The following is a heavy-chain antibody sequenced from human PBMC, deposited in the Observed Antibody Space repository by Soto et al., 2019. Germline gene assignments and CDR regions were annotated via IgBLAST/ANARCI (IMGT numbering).Heavy chain of an antibody. J-gene: IGHJ5*02. V-gene: IGHV4-34*01. Sequence: PSVTLSLTCAVYGGSVRVSYRSWIRQPPGKGLEWIGQINDSGSTKYNPSLKSRVTISVHTSNNHFSLSLGSVTAADTSAYFCARNGYDTSDQHFIPWSKGNLVTVSS. CDR2: INDSGST. D-gene: IGHD3-22*01. CDR3: ARNGYDTSDQHFIP. CDR1: GGSVRVSY.